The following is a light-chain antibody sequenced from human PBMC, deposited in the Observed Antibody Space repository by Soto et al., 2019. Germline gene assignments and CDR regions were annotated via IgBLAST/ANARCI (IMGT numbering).Light chain of an antibody. J-gene: IGLJ3*02. CDR1: SSNIGAGYD. Sequence: QPVLTQPPSVSGAPGQRVTISCTGSSSNIGAGYDVHWYQQLPGTAPKLLIYGNNNRPSGVPDRFSGSKSGTSASLAITGLQAEDEADYYCQSYDNSRSGGGVFGGGTKLTVL. CDR2: GNN. CDR3: QSYDNSRSGGGV. V-gene: IGLV1-40*01.